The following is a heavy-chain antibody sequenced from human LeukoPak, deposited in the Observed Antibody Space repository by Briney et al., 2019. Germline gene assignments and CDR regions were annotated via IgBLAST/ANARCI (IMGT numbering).Heavy chain of an antibody. D-gene: IGHD1-26*01. Sequence: SETLSLTCTVSGGSISSSNYYWGWIRQPPGKGLEWIGSIYYSGSTYYNPALKSRVTISVDTSKNQFSLKLSSVTAADTAVYYCARDGWELLLDYWGQGTLVTVSS. CDR3: ARDGWELLLDY. V-gene: IGHV4-39*02. J-gene: IGHJ4*02. CDR2: IYYSGST. CDR1: GGSISSSNYY.